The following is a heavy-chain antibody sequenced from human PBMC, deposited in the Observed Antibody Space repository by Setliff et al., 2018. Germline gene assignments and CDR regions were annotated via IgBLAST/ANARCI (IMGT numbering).Heavy chain of an antibody. D-gene: IGHD2-15*01. Sequence: PSETLSLTCTVSDGSSSSHYWSWIRQPPGKGLEWIGYIHFSGTTNYNPSLKSRVTLSLDTSKSQFSLELSSVTAADTAMYYCARENGYCSGGACYFMFDYWGQGTLVTVSS. J-gene: IGHJ4*02. CDR2: IHFSGTT. CDR1: DGSSSSHY. CDR3: ARENGYCSGGACYFMFDY. V-gene: IGHV4-59*11.